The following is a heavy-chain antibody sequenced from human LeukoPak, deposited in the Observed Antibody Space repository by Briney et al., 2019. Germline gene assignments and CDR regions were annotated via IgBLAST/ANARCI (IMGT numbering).Heavy chain of an antibody. CDR3: ACSNSGKGKIDY. CDR1: GYTFTGYY. V-gene: IGHV1-2*02. J-gene: IGHJ4*02. CDR2: IHPNSGST. D-gene: IGHD3-10*02. Sequence: ASVKVSCKASGYTFTGYYMQGVGQAPGQGLEGMGGIHPNSGSTNYAHKFQGGLTRTSDTSVRAAYTQRSRLSADVTAVYCSACSNSGKGKIDYWGQGTVVTVS.